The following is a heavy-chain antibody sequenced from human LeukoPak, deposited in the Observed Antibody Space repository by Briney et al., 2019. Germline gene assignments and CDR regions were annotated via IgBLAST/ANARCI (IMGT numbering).Heavy chain of an antibody. CDR1: GFTFSSYA. J-gene: IGHJ4*02. CDR2: ISSSGSTI. D-gene: IGHD3-22*01. Sequence: GGSLRLSCAASGFTFSSYAMSWIRQAPGKGLEWVSYISSSGSTIYYADSVKGRFTISRDNAKNSLYLQMNSLRAEGTAVYYCARDYYDSSGFYYFDYWGQGTLVTVSS. V-gene: IGHV3-11*04. CDR3: ARDYYDSSGFYYFDY.